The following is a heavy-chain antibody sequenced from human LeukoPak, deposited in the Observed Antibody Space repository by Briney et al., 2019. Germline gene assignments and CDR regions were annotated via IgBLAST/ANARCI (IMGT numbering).Heavy chain of an antibody. D-gene: IGHD3-9*01. CDR1: GFTFSSYG. Sequence: GGSLRLSCAASGFTFSSYGMHWVRQAPGKGLEWVAVIWYDGSNKYYADSVKGRFTISRDNSKNTPYLQMNSLRAEDTAVYYCARDGGYDILTGYPIGFDYWGQGTLVTVSS. CDR3: ARDGGYDILTGYPIGFDY. J-gene: IGHJ4*02. V-gene: IGHV3-33*01. CDR2: IWYDGSNK.